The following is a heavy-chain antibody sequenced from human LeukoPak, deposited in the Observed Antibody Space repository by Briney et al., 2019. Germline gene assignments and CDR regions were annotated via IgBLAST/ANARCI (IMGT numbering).Heavy chain of an antibody. CDR3: ARGRPRRYYYGMDV. V-gene: IGHV4-34*01. CDR1: GGSFSGYY. CDR2: INHSGST. Sequence: SETLSLTCAVYGGSFSGYYWSWIRQPPGKGLEWIGEINHSGSTNYNPSLKRRVTISVDTSKNQFSLKLSSVTAADTAVYYCARGRPRRYYYGMDVWGQGTTVTVSS. D-gene: IGHD6-6*01. J-gene: IGHJ6*02.